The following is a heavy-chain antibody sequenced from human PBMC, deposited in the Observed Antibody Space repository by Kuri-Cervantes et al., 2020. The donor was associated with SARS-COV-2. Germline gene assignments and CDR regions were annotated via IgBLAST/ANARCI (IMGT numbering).Heavy chain of an antibody. V-gene: IGHV3-30*04. CDR2: ISYDGSNK. D-gene: IGHD5-18*01. CDR3: ARDTAMVSGQFDP. Sequence: GGSLRPSCAASGFTFSSYAMHWVRQAPGKGLEWVAVISYDGSNKYYADSVKGRFTISRDNSKNTLYLQMNSLRAEDTPVYYCARDTAMVSGQFDPWGQGTLVTVSS. CDR1: GFTFSSYA. J-gene: IGHJ5*02.